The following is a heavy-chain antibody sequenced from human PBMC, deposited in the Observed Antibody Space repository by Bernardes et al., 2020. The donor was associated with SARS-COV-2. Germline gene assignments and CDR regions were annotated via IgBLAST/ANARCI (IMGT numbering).Heavy chain of an antibody. V-gene: IGHV4-39*01. J-gene: IGHJ4*02. Sequence: TLSLTCTVSGGSISSSSYYWGLIRQPPGKGLEWIGSIYYSGSTYYNPSLKSRVTISVDTSKNQFSLKLSSVTAADTAVYYCARGYDYNTYIDYWGQGTLVTVSS. CDR1: GGSISSSSYY. CDR3: ARGYDYNTYIDY. D-gene: IGHD4-4*01. CDR2: IYYSGST.